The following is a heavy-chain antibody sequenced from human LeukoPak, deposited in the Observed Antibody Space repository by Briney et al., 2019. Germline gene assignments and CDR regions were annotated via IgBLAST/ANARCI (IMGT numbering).Heavy chain of an antibody. CDR2: INPNSGGT. V-gene: IGHV1-2*02. CDR3: AREDGHSPDP. D-gene: IGHD5-24*01. J-gene: IGHJ5*02. CDR1: GYTFTGYY. Sequence: ASVKVSXKASGYTFTGYYIHWVRQAPGQGLEWMGWINPNSGGTTYAQNFQGRVTMTRDTSISTAYMELSRLTSDDTAVYYCAREDGHSPDPWGQGTLVTVSP.